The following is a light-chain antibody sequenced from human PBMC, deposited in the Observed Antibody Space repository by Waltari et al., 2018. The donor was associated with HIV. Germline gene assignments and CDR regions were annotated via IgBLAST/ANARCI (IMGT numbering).Light chain of an antibody. J-gene: IGLJ1*01. V-gene: IGLV1-44*01. CDR1: SSNIGSNA. CDR3: AAWDDSLNGYV. CDR2: TNK. Sequence: QSVLTQSPSASGTPGQRVTISCSGSSSNIGSNAVDWYQHLPGTAPKLLIHTNKQRPSGIPDRVSGSKAGTSASLAISGLQSEDESDYYCAAWDDSLNGYVFGSGTKVTVL.